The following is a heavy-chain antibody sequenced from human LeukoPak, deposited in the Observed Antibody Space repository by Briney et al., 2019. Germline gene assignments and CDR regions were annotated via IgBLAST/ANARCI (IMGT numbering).Heavy chain of an antibody. J-gene: IGHJ4*02. CDR3: ARRFCSGGSCYWGHFDS. CDR1: GFTFSTYD. D-gene: IGHD2-15*01. CDR2: VSGSGTIT. Sequence: AGGSLRLSCVASGFTFSTYDMGWVRQAPGRGLEWVSLVSGSGTITDYADSVKGRFTISRDNSMSTLYLQMKSLRVEDAAVYYWARRFCSGGSCYWGHFDSWGQGTLVTVSP. V-gene: IGHV3-23*01.